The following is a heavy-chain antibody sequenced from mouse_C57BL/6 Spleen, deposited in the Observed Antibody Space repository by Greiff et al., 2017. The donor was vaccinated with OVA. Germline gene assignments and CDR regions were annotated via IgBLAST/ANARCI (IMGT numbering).Heavy chain of an antibody. CDR3: ARGVTTVVGYFDV. D-gene: IGHD1-1*01. V-gene: IGHV1-81*01. CDR2: IYPRSGNT. J-gene: IGHJ1*03. Sequence: VKLQQSGAELARPGASVKLSCKASGYTFTSYGISWVKQRTGQGLEWIGEIYPRSGNTYYNEKFKGKATLTADKSSSTAYMELRSLTSEDSAVYFCARGVTTVVGYFDVWGTGTTVTVSS. CDR1: GYTFTSYG.